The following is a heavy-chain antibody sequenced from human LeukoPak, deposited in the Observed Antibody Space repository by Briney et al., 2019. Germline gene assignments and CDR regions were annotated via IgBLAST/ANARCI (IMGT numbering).Heavy chain of an antibody. CDR1: GFTFSGFL. CDR2: IKQDGGAK. Sequence: GGSLRLSCAASGFTFSGFLMTWVRQAPGKGLEWVANIKQDGGAKYYVDSVKGRFTISRDNAKNSLYLQMNSLRAEDTAVYYCARSGQGLAAAGVGYWGQGTLVTVSS. CDR3: ARSGQGLAAAGVGY. V-gene: IGHV3-7*01. D-gene: IGHD6-13*01. J-gene: IGHJ4*02.